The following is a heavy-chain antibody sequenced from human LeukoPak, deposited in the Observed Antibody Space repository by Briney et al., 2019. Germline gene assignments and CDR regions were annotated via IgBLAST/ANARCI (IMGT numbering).Heavy chain of an antibody. CDR2: ISAYYGNT. CDR3: ARSPTTANYYYYYMDV. J-gene: IGHJ6*03. V-gene: IGHV1-18*01. D-gene: IGHD1-26*01. CDR1: GYTFTSYG. Sequence: ASVKVSCKASGYTFTSYGISWVRQAPGQGLEWMGWISAYYGNTNYAQKLQGRVTMTTDTSTSTAYMELRSLRSDDTAVYYCARSPTTANYYYYYMDVWGKGATVTVSS.